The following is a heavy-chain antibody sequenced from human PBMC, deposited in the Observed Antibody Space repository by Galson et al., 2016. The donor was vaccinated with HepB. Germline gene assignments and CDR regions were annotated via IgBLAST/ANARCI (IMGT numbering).Heavy chain of an antibody. V-gene: IGHV1-46*03. D-gene: IGHD3-16*01. CDR3: AIIMTTPGAFDY. Sequence: SVKVSCKASGYTFTSCNVHWVRQAPGQGLEWVGFIDPDGGGTAYAQKFRGGVTMTRDTSTSTVYMELSSLTSEDTAVYYCAIIMTTPGAFDYWGQGTLVTVSS. CDR1: GYTFTSCN. CDR2: IDPDGGGT. J-gene: IGHJ4*02.